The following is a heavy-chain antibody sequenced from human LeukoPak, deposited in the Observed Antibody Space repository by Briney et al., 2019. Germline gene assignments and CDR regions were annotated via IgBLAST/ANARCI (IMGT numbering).Heavy chain of an antibody. CDR2: IYHSGST. Sequence: PSETLSLTCAVSGGSISSGGYSWRWIRQPPGKGLEWIGYIYHSGSTYYNPSLKSRVTISVDRSKNQFSLKLSSVTAADTAVYYCAKYVSTGWFDPWGQGTLVTVSS. CDR3: AKYVSTGWFDP. D-gene: IGHD3-16*01. V-gene: IGHV4-30-2*01. J-gene: IGHJ5*02. CDR1: GGSISSGGYS.